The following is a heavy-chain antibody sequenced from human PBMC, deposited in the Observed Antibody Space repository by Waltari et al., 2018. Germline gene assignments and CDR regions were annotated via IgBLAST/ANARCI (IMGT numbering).Heavy chain of an antibody. D-gene: IGHD1-26*01. J-gene: IGHJ4*02. CDR1: VSTVSSTY. Sequence: EVQLVESGGGLIQPGGSLRLSCAASVSTVSSTYMGWGRQAPGKGLEWVSFIYSGGNTYYADSVKGRFTISRDNSKNTLYLQMNSLRADDTAVYYCARDPGGRYYFDYWGQGSLVTVSS. CDR3: ARDPGGRYYFDY. V-gene: IGHV3-53*01. CDR2: IYSGGNT.